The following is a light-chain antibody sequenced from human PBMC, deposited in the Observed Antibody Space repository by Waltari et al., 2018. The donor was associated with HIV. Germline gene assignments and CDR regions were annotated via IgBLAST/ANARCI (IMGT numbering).Light chain of an antibody. V-gene: IGKV1-39*01. CDR1: QSISNF. CDR3: QQSYNFPHT. Sequence: DIQMTQSPSSLSASVGDRVTITCRASQSISNFLNWYQQKPGKAPKFLISASSSLQTGVPSRFSGSGSGTEFTLTISSLQPEDFATYYCQQSYNFPHTFGQGTKLEIK. CDR2: ASS. J-gene: IGKJ2*01.